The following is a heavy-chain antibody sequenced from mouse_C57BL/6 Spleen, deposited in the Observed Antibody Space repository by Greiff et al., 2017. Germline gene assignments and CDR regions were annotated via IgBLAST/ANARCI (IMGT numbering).Heavy chain of an antibody. J-gene: IGHJ3*01. CDR1: GYTFTDYN. Sequence: EVQRVESGPELVKPGASVKIPCKASGYTFTDYNMDWVKQSHGKSLEWIGDINPNNGGTIYNQKFKGKATLTVDKSSSTAYMELRSLTSEDTAVYYCARDYYGSWFAYWGQGTLVTVSA. V-gene: IGHV1-18*01. CDR2: INPNNGGT. D-gene: IGHD1-1*01. CDR3: ARDYYGSWFAY.